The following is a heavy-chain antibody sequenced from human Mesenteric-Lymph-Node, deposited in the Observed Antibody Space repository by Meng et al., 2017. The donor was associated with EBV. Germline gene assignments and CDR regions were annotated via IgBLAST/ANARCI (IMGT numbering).Heavy chain of an antibody. CDR2: ISSSGSTI. Sequence: QVEVVGSGGGLVKPGGSLRLSCAASGFTFSDYYMRCIRQAPGKGLEWVSYISSSGSTIYYTDSVKGRFTISRDNAKNSLYLQMDSLRAEDTAVYYCARGSGSYESLDYWGQGTLVTVSS. CDR1: GFTFSDYY. D-gene: IGHD1-26*01. V-gene: IGHV3-11*01. J-gene: IGHJ4*02. CDR3: ARGSGSYESLDY.